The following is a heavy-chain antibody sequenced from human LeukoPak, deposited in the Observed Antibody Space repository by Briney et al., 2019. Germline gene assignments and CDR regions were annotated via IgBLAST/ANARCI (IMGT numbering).Heavy chain of an antibody. D-gene: IGHD5-12*01. Sequence: PSETLSLTCTVSGGSISSSSYYWGWIRQPPGKGLEWIGCIYYSGSTYYNPSLKSRVTISVDTSKNQFSLKLSSVTAADTAVYYCARGVATIGFYYYYYMDVWGKGATVTVSS. CDR2: IYYSGST. J-gene: IGHJ6*03. CDR3: ARGVATIGFYYYYYMDV. V-gene: IGHV4-39*07. CDR1: GGSISSSSYY.